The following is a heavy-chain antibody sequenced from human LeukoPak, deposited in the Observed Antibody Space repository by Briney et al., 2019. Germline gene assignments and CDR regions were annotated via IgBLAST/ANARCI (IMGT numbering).Heavy chain of an antibody. V-gene: IGHV1-2*02. Sequence: ASVKVSCKASGYTFTGYYMHWVRQAPGQGLEWMGWINPNSGGTNYAQKFQGRVTMTRDTSISTAYMELSRLRSDDTAVYYCARGNYYDSSGYWALGAFDIWGQGTTATVSS. D-gene: IGHD3-22*01. CDR3: ARGNYYDSSGYWALGAFDI. J-gene: IGHJ3*02. CDR1: GYTFTGYY. CDR2: INPNSGGT.